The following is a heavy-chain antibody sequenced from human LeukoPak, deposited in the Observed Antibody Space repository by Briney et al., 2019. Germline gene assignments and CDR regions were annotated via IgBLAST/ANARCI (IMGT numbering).Heavy chain of an antibody. D-gene: IGHD3-16*01. Sequence: GGSLRLSCAASGFTFSSYGMHWDRQAPGKGLEWVAVIWYDGSLRYYADSVEGRFTISRDNSKNTLYLQMNSLRVEDTAVYYCARGDVPLTYYLDYWGQGTLVTVSS. CDR1: GFTFSSYG. V-gene: IGHV3-33*01. J-gene: IGHJ4*02. CDR3: ARGDVPLTYYLDY. CDR2: IWYDGSLR.